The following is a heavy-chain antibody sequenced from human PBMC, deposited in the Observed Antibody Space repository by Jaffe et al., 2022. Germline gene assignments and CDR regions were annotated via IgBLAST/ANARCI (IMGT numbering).Heavy chain of an antibody. CDR1: GFTFSSYG. CDR2: IRYDGSNK. V-gene: IGHV3-30*02. D-gene: IGHD6-13*01. Sequence: QVQLVESGGGVVQPGGSLRLSCAASGFTFSSYGMHWVRQAPGKGLEWVAFIRYDGSNKYYADSVKGRFTISRDNSKNTLYLQMNSLRAEDTAVYYCAKDHQHSSSWPQSLGPWGQGTLVTVSS. CDR3: AKDHQHSSSWPQSLGP. J-gene: IGHJ5*02.